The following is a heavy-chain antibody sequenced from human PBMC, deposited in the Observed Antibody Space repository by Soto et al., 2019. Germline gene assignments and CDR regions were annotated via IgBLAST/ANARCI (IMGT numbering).Heavy chain of an antibody. CDR3: ARGGPDGGDYGFGYYYYYMDV. CDR2: MNPNSGNT. D-gene: IGHD4-17*01. CDR1: GYTFTSYD. J-gene: IGHJ6*03. V-gene: IGHV1-8*01. Sequence: QVQLVQSGAEVKKPGASVKVSCKASGYTFTSYDINWVRQATGQGLEWMGWMNPNSGNTGYAQKLQGRVTMTRNTSISTAYMELSSLRSEDTAVYYCARGGPDGGDYGFGYYYYYMDVWGKGTTVTVSS.